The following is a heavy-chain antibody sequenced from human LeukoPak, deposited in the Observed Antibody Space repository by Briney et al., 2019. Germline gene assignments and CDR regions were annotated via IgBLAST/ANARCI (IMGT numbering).Heavy chain of an antibody. CDR1: GGSISSHY. CDR3: ATLVWFGELTDY. V-gene: IGHV4-59*04. Sequence: SETLSLTCTVSGGSISSHYWSWIRQPPGKGLEWIGYIYYSGSTYYNPSLKSRVTISVDTSKNQFSLKLSSVTAADTAVYYCATLVWFGELTDYWGQGTLVTVSS. D-gene: IGHD3-10*01. CDR2: IYYSGST. J-gene: IGHJ4*02.